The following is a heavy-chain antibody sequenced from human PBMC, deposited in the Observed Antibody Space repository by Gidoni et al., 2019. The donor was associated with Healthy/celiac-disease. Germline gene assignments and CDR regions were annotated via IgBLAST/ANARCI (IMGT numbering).Heavy chain of an antibody. Sequence: EVQLVQSGAEVKKPGESLKISCKGSGYSFTSYWIGWVRQMPGKGLEWMGIIYPGDSDTRYSPSFQGQVTISADKSISTAYLQWSSLKASDTAMYYCARRSWSYHYPHDAFDIWGQGTMVTVSS. J-gene: IGHJ3*02. V-gene: IGHV5-51*01. CDR1: GYSFTSYW. CDR3: ARRSWSYHYPHDAFDI. D-gene: IGHD1-26*01. CDR2: IYPGDSDT.